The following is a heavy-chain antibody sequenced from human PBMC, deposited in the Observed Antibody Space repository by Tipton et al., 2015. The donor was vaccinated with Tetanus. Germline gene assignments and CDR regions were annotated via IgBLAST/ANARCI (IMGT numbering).Heavy chain of an antibody. CDR2: IYHSGST. CDR1: GGSISSSNW. Sequence: SLRLSCAVSGGSISSSNWWSWVRQPPGKGLEWIGEIYHSGSTNYNPSLKSRVTISVDKSKNQFSLKLSFVTAADTAVYYCARDVGTAMAEYFDYWGQGTLVTVSS. V-gene: IGHV4-4*02. CDR3: ARDVGTAMAEYFDY. J-gene: IGHJ4*02. D-gene: IGHD5-18*01.